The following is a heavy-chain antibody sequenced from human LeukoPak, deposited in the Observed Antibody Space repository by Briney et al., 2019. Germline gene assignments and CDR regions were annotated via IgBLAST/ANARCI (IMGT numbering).Heavy chain of an antibody. V-gene: IGHV4-61*02. J-gene: IGHJ4*02. D-gene: IGHD5-18*01. CDR2: IYTSGST. Sequence: PSQTLSLTCTVSGGSISSGSYYWSWIRQPAGKGLEWIGRIYTSGSTNYNPSLKSRVTISVDTSKNQFSLKLSSVTAADTAVYYCARVKAGYSYGYYFDYWGQGTLVTVSS. CDR3: ARVKAGYSYGYYFDY. CDR1: GGSISSGSYY.